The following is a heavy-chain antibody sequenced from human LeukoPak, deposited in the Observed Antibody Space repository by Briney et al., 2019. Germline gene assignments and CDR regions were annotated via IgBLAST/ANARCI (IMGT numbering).Heavy chain of an antibody. CDR2: IDGSGGTT. Sequence: GGSLRLSCAASGFTFSSYAMSWVRQAPGKGLEWVSAIDGSGGTTYYADSVKGRFIISRDNSQNTLYLQMDSLRAEDTAVYYCAKSTCGDTSCHGGYFVSWGQGALVTVSS. D-gene: IGHD2-2*01. V-gene: IGHV3-23*01. CDR1: GFTFSSYA. J-gene: IGHJ4*02. CDR3: AKSTCGDTSCHGGYFVS.